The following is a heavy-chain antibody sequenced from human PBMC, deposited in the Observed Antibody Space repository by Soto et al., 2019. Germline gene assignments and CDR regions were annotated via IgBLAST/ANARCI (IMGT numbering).Heavy chain of an antibody. CDR2: IRSKIYGGAT. Sequence: GGSLRLSCTASGFTFGDHALGWFRQAPGKGLEWLGFIRSKIYGGATEYAASVKDRFTISRDDSKGIAYLQINSLRTEDTAVYYCSRDLVRSDRSGYWASDYWGLGTMVTVSS. D-gene: IGHD3-3*01. J-gene: IGHJ4*02. V-gene: IGHV3-49*03. CDR1: GFTFGDHA. CDR3: SRDLVRSDRSGYWASDY.